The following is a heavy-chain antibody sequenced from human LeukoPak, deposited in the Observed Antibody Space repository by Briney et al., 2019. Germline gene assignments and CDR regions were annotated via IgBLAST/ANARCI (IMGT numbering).Heavy chain of an antibody. CDR2: IYYSGST. CDR3: ATSDPQGDAFDI. J-gene: IGHJ3*02. V-gene: IGHV4-4*02. Sequence: SETLSLTCAVSGGSISSSNWWRWVRQPPGKGLEWIGYIYYSGSTNYNPSLKSRVTISVDTSKNQFSLKLSSVTAADTAVYYCATSDPQGDAFDIWGQGTMVTVSS. CDR1: GGSISSSNW.